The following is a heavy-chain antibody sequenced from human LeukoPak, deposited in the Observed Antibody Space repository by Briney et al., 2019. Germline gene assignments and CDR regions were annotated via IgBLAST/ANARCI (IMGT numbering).Heavy chain of an antibody. Sequence: ASVKVSCKASGYTFTSYGISWVRQVPGQGLEWMGWISAYNGNANYAQKLQGRVTMTTDTSTSTAYMELRSLRSDDTAVYYCARDSSGSDAFDIWGQGTMVTVSS. CDR1: GYTFTSYG. V-gene: IGHV1-18*01. D-gene: IGHD6-19*01. J-gene: IGHJ3*02. CDR2: ISAYNGNA. CDR3: ARDSSGSDAFDI.